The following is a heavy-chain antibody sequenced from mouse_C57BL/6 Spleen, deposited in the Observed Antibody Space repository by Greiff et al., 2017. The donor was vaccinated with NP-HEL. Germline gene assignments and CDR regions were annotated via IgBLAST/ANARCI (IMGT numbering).Heavy chain of an antibody. CDR3: ARLGGYYTWFAY. CDR2: INPNNGGT. CDR1: GYTFTDYY. J-gene: IGHJ3*01. D-gene: IGHD2-3*01. V-gene: IGHV1-26*01. Sequence: VQLQQSGPELVKPGASVKISCKASGYTFTDYYMNWVKQSHGKSLEWIGDINPNNGGTSYNQKFKGKATLTVDKSSSTAYMELRSLTSEDSAVYYCARLGGYYTWFAYWGQGTLVTVSA.